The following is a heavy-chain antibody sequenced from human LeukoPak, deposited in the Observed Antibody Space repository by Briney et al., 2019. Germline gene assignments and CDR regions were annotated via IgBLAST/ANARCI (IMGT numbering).Heavy chain of an antibody. Sequence: GGSLRLSCAASGFTFSSYGMHWVRQAPGKGLEWVAFIRYDGSNKYYAESVKGRFTISRDNSKYTVYLQMNSLRAEDTAVYYCARGGSGWPAHDAFDIWGQGTMVTVSS. J-gene: IGHJ3*02. D-gene: IGHD6-19*01. CDR2: IRYDGSNK. CDR3: ARGGSGWPAHDAFDI. V-gene: IGHV3-30*02. CDR1: GFTFSSYG.